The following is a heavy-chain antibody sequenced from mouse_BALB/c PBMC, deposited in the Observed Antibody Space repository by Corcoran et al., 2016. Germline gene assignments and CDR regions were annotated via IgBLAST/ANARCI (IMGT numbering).Heavy chain of an antibody. D-gene: IGHD4-1*01. Sequence: EVQLQQSGAELVKPGASVKLSCTASGFNIKDTYMHWVKQRPEQGLEWIGRIDPANGNTKYDPKFQGKATITADTSSNIAYLKLSILTSEDTAVYYCANWDWYFDVWGAGTTVTVSS. J-gene: IGHJ1*01. CDR3: ANWDWYFDV. V-gene: IGHV14-3*02. CDR2: IDPANGNT. CDR1: GFNIKDTY.